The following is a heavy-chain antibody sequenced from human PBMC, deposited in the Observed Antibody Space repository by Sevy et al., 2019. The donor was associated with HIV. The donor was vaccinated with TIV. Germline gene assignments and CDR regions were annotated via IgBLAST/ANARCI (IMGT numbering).Heavy chain of an antibody. CDR2: INPYSGGT. CDR3: VRDRFYGGDPVTFAGDF. D-gene: IGHD2-21*01. Sequence: ASVKVSCKASGYTFNSFYIHWVRQAPGQGLEWMGWINPYSGGTHYAHKFQGRVTLTRDTSISVAYMDLTSLRSNDTAVYYCVRDRFYGGDPVTFAGDFWGQGTLVTVSS. J-gene: IGHJ4*02. CDR1: GYTFNSFY. V-gene: IGHV1-2*07.